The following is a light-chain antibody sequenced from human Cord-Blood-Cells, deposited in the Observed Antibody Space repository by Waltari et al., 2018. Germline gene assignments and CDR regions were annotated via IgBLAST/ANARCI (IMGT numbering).Light chain of an antibody. CDR1: SSDVGGYNY. Sequence: QSALTQPASVSGSPGQSITISCTGTSSDVGGYNYVSWYQQHPGKAPKLMIYDVSKRPSGVSNRFSGSKSGNTASLTISGPQAEDEADYYCSSYTSSSTSFGTGTKVTVL. CDR2: DVS. J-gene: IGLJ1*01. V-gene: IGLV2-14*01. CDR3: SSYTSSSTS.